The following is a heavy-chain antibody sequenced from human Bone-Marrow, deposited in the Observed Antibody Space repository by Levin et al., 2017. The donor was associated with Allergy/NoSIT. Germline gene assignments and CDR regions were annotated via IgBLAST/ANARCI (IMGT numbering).Heavy chain of an antibody. CDR3: ARDHTCVGSPLNYYYYYGMDV. D-gene: IGHD3-16*01. J-gene: IGHJ6*02. CDR2: ISSSGSTI. V-gene: IGHV3-48*03. Sequence: GESLKISCAASGFTFSSYEMNWVRQAPGKGLEWVSYISSSGSTIYYADSVKGRFTISRDNAKNSLYLQMNSLRAEDTAVYYCARDHTCVGSPLNYYYYYGMDVWGQGTTVTVSS. CDR1: GFTFSSYE.